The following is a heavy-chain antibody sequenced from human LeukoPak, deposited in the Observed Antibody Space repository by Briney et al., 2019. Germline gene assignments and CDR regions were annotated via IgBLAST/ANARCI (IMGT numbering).Heavy chain of an antibody. CDR3: AKHYYGSGSYYSPFDY. CDR2: ISGSGGST. CDR1: GFTFSSYA. J-gene: IGHJ4*02. Sequence: GGSLRLSCAASGFTFSSYAMSWVRQAPGKGLGWVSAISGSGGSTYYADSVKGRFTISRDNSKNTLYLQMNSLRAEDTAVYYCAKHYYGSGSYYSPFDYWGQGTLVTVSS. D-gene: IGHD3-10*01. V-gene: IGHV3-23*01.